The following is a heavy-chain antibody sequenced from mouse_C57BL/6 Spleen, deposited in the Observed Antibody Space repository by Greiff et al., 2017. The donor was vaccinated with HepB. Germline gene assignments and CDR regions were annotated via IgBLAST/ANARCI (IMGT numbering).Heavy chain of an antibody. CDR1: GYSITSGYD. CDR2: ISYSGST. CDR3: ARDDYGSSYGYFDV. J-gene: IGHJ1*03. V-gene: IGHV3-1*01. D-gene: IGHD1-1*01. Sequence: VQLKESGPGMVKPSQSLSLTCTVTGYSITSGYDWHWIRHFPGNKLEWMGYISYSGSTNYNPSLKSRISITHDTSKNHFFLKLNSVTTEDTATYYCARDDYGSSYGYFDVWGTGTTVTVSS.